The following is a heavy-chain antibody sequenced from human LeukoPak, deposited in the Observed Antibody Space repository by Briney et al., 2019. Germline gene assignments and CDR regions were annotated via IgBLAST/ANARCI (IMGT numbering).Heavy chain of an antibody. CDR3: ARSLGMGATLDY. Sequence: ASVKVSCKASGYTFTSYAMHWVRQAPGQRLEWMGWINAGNGNTKYSQEFQGRVTITRDTSASTVYMELSSLRSEDMAVYFCARSLGMGATLDYWGRGTLVTVSS. D-gene: IGHD1-26*01. V-gene: IGHV1-3*03. CDR2: INAGNGNT. CDR1: GYTFTSYA. J-gene: IGHJ4*02.